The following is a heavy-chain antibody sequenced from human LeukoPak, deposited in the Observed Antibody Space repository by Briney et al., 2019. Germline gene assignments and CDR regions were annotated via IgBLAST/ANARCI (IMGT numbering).Heavy chain of an antibody. CDR2: IYYSGST. J-gene: IGHJ4*02. CDR3: ARGARGSYSY. CDR1: GGSISSYY. Sequence: SETLSLTCTVSGGSISSYYWSWIRQPPGKGLEWIGYIYYSGSTNYNSSLKSRITISVDTSKNQFSLKLSSVTAADTAVYYCARGARGSYSYWGQETLVTISS. D-gene: IGHD1-26*01. V-gene: IGHV4-59*08.